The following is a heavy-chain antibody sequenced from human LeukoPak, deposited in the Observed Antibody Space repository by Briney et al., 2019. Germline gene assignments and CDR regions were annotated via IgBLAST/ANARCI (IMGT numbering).Heavy chain of an antibody. CDR3: ARHVDTAVVLYFDY. CDR1: GGSSSSYY. D-gene: IGHD5-18*01. J-gene: IGHJ4*01. Sequence: PSENLSCNCTVSGGSSSSYYWSWLRQPPGKGLEWMGYIYYIGRTNYNPSLKSRVTISVDTSKNQFSLMLTSVTAADTAVYYCARHVDTAVVLYFDYWGHGALVTVSS. V-gene: IGHV4-59*01. CDR2: IYYIGRT.